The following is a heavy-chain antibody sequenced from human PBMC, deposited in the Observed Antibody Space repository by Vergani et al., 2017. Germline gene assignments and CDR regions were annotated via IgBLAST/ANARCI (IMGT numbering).Heavy chain of an antibody. J-gene: IGHJ6*02. Sequence: EVQLVESGGVVVQPGGSLRLSCAASGFTFDDYAMHWVRQAPGKGLEWVSLISWDGGSTYYADSVKGRFTISRDNSKKSLYLQMNSLRAEDTALYYCAKDMSAAAGHYCYCMDVWGQGTTVTVSS. CDR3: AKDMSAAAGHYCYCMDV. CDR2: ISWDGGST. D-gene: IGHD6-13*01. V-gene: IGHV3-43D*04. CDR1: GFTFDDYA.